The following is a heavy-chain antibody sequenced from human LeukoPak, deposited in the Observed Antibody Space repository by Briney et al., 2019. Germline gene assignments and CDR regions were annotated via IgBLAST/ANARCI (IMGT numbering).Heavy chain of an antibody. Sequence: SETLSLTCTVSGGSISSYYWSWIRQPPGKGLERIGEINHSGSTNSNPSLKSRVTISVDTSKNQFSLKLSSVTAADTAVYYCARRLLGYCSGGSCYSGYFRHWGQGTLVTVSS. D-gene: IGHD2-15*01. V-gene: IGHV4-34*01. CDR3: ARRLLGYCSGGSCYSGYFRH. CDR1: GGSISSYY. CDR2: INHSGST. J-gene: IGHJ1*01.